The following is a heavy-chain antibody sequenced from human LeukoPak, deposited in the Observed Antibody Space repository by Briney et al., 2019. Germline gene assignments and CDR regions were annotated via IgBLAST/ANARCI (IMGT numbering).Heavy chain of an antibody. Sequence: ASVKVSCKASGGTFSSYAISWVRQAPGQGLEWMGGIIPIFGTANYAQKLQGRVTMTTDTSTSTAYMELRSLRSDDTAVYYCARGRSNLSGWYGPGYFDYWGQGTLATVSS. D-gene: IGHD6-19*01. CDR2: IIPIFGTA. J-gene: IGHJ4*02. CDR1: GGTFSSYA. CDR3: ARGRSNLSGWYGPGYFDY. V-gene: IGHV1-69*05.